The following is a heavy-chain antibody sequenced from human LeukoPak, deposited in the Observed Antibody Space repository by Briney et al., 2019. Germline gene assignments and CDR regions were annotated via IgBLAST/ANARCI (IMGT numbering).Heavy chain of an antibody. CDR3: ARGVVVIAIESAFDI. V-gene: IGHV4-38-2*02. J-gene: IGHJ3*02. CDR2: IYHGGST. CDR1: DYSISSGYY. D-gene: IGHD2-21*01. Sequence: SETLSLTCTVSDYSISSGYYWGWIRQPPGKGLEWIGSIYHGGSTYYNPSLKSRVTISVDTSKNQFSLKLSSVTAADTAVYYCARGVVVIAIESAFDIWGQGTMVTVSS.